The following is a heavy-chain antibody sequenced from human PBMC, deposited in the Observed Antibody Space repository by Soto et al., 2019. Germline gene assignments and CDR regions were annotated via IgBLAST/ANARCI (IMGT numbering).Heavy chain of an antibody. CDR3: ARVNYGDYYYGMDV. V-gene: IGHV4-59*01. CDR1: GGSITYSY. CDR2: ISYTGSA. J-gene: IGHJ6*02. Sequence: SETLSLTCTVSGGSITYSYWTWIRQPPGKGLEWIGYISYTGSANYNASLKSRLTISVDTSKNQFSLKLSSVTAADTALYYCARVNYGDYYYGMDVWGQGTTVTV. D-gene: IGHD4-17*01.